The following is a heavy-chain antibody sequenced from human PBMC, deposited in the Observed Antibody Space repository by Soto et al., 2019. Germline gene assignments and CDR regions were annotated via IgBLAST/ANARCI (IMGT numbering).Heavy chain of an antibody. CDR2: ISSSGSTI. V-gene: IGHV3-48*03. Sequence: PGGSLRLSCAASGFTFSSYEMNWVRQAPGKGLEWVSYISSSGSTIYYADSVKGRFTISRDNAKKSLYLQMNSMRAEDTAVYYCARNRIAAAGPVYYYYGMDVWGQGTTVTVSS. J-gene: IGHJ6*02. D-gene: IGHD6-13*01. CDR3: ARNRIAAAGPVYYYYGMDV. CDR1: GFTFSSYE.